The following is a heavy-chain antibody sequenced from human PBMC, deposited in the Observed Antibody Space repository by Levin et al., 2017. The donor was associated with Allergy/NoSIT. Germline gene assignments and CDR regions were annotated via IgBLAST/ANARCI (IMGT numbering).Heavy chain of an antibody. D-gene: IGHD4-17*01. J-gene: IGHJ5*02. Sequence: ASVKVSCKASGYTFTGYYMHWVRQAPGQGLEWMGRINPNSGGTNYAQKFQGRVTMTRDTSISTAYMELSRLRSDDTAVYYCARVARTTVTTNWFDPWGQGTLVTVSS. CDR2: INPNSGGT. V-gene: IGHV1-2*06. CDR3: ARVARTTVTTNWFDP. CDR1: GYTFTGYY.